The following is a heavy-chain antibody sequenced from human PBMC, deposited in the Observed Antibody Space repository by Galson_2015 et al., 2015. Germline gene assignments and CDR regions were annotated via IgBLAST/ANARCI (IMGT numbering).Heavy chain of an antibody. V-gene: IGHV3-74*01. J-gene: IGHJ4*02. Sequence: SLRLSCAASGFTFSSYAMSWVRQAPGKGLEWVSAIKTDGSSTTYADSVKGRFTISRDNAKNTLYLQMSSLRAEDTAVYYCARGRGGGLDYWGQGTLVTVSS. D-gene: IGHD1-26*01. CDR2: IKTDGSST. CDR1: GFTFSSYA. CDR3: ARGRGGGLDY.